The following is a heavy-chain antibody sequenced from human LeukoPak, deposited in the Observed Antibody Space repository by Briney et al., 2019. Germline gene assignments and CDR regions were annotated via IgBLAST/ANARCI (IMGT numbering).Heavy chain of an antibody. CDR2: IRYGGSNE. CDR1: GFTLSSYG. V-gene: IGHV3-30*02. Sequence: GGSLRLSCAVSGFTLSSYGMHWVRQAPGKGLEWVAFIRYGGSNEYYADSVKGRFTVSRDNSKNTLSLQMNSLRAEDTAVYYCAKDGPPYFDYWGQGTLVTVSS. CDR3: AKDGPPYFDY. J-gene: IGHJ4*02.